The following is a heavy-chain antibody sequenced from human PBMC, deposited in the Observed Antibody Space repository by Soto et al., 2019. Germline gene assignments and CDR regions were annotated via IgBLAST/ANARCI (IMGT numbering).Heavy chain of an antibody. D-gene: IGHD3-10*01. CDR3: AKPYGSGSYYSTPFDY. CDR2: ISYDGSNK. V-gene: IGHV3-30*18. CDR1: GFTFSSYG. Sequence: GGSLRLSCAASGFTFSSYGMHWVRQAPGKGLEWVAVISYDGSNKYYADSVKGRFTISRDNSKNTLYLQMNSLRAEDTAVYYCAKPYGSGSYYSTPFDYWGQGTLVTVSS. J-gene: IGHJ4*02.